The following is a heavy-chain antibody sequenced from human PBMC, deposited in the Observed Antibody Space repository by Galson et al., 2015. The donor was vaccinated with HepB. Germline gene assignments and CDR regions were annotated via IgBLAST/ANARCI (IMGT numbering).Heavy chain of an antibody. CDR2: TYYRSKWSN. D-gene: IGHD2-2*01. CDR3: ARGGEGYCRTTSCAFDY. J-gene: IGHJ4*02. V-gene: IGHV6-1*01. CDR1: GDSVSSNSAA. Sequence: CAISGDSVSSNSAAWNWIRQSPSRGLEWLGRTYYRSKWSNDYAVSVKSRISINPDTSKNQFSLQLNSVTPEDTAVYYCARGGEGYCRTTSCAFDYWGQGTLVTVSS.